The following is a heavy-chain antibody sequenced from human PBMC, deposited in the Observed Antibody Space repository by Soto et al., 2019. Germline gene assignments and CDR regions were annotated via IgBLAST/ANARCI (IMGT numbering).Heavy chain of an antibody. CDR3: ARPNRRYCTNGVCPFDY. CDR1: GGSISSSSYY. J-gene: IGHJ4*02. D-gene: IGHD2-8*01. V-gene: IGHV4-39*01. Sequence: QLQLQESGPGLVKPSETLSLTCTVSGGSISSSSYYWGWIRQPPGKGLEWIGSIYYSGSTYYNPSLKSRVTISVDTSKNQFSLKLSSVTAADTAVYYCARPNRRYCTNGVCPFDYWGQGTLVTVSS. CDR2: IYYSGST.